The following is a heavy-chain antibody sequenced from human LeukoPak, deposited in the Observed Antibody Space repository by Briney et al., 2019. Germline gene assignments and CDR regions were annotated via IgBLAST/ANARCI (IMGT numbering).Heavy chain of an antibody. J-gene: IGHJ4*02. V-gene: IGHV3-30*02. CDR2: IPYDGSNK. CDR3: AKGGSPAMLDY. Sequence: GGSLRLSCAASGFTFSSYGMHWVRQPPGKGLEWVAFIPYDGSNKYYPDSLKGRFTISRDNSKNTLYLQMNSLRADDTAVYYCAKGGSPAMLDYWGQGTLVAVSS. D-gene: IGHD2-2*01. CDR1: GFTFSSYG.